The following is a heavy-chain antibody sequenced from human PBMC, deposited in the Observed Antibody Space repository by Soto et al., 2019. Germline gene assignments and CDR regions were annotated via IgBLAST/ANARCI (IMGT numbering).Heavy chain of an antibody. Sequence: QVQLQESGPGLVKPSETLSLTCTVSGGSISSYYWSWIRQPPGKGLEWIGYIYYNGSTNYNPSLKSRVTISVDTSKNQFSLRLSSVTAADTAVYYCARRYGSVFDFWGQGTLVTVSS. D-gene: IGHD6-19*01. V-gene: IGHV4-59*01. CDR2: IYYNGST. CDR3: ARRYGSVFDF. J-gene: IGHJ4*02. CDR1: GGSISSYY.